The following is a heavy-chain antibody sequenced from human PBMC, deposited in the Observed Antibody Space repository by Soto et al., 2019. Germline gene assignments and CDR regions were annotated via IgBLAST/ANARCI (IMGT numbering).Heavy chain of an antibody. CDR3: ASVNLPFSYGIDV. V-gene: IGHV3-48*03. J-gene: IGHJ6*02. Sequence: GGSLRLSCAASLSTFRGSEIHWVRQAPGKGLEWVSYISKSSSVIYYADSVKGRFTISRDNAKNLLYLQMNSLRAEDTAVYFCASVNLPFSYGIDVWGQGTTVTVSS. CDR2: ISKSSSVI. CDR1: LSTFRGSE. D-gene: IGHD3-3*01.